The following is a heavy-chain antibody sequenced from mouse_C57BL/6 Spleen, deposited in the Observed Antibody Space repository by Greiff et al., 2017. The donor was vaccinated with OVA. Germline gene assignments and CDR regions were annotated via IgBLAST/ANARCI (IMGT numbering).Heavy chain of an antibody. D-gene: IGHD3-2*02. V-gene: IGHV5-16*01. CDR1: GFTFSDYY. J-gene: IGHJ4*01. CDR3: ARDSGTAQVTAMDY. CDR2: INYDGSST. Sequence: EVQVVESEGGLVQPGSSMKLSCTASGFTFSDYYMAWVRQVPEKGLEWVANINYDGSSTYYLDSLKSRFIISRDNAKNILYLQMSSLKSEDTATYYCARDSGTAQVTAMDYWGQGTSVTVSS.